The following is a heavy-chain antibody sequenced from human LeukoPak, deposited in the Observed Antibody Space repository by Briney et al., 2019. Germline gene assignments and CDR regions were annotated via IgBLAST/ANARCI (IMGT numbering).Heavy chain of an antibody. CDR3: ARVTGYRIEDYFDY. Sequence: SSQTLSLTCTVSGDSISSGDYYWSWIRQPPGKGLEWIGYIYHSGSTNYNPSLRGRATISEDMSKNQFSLKLSSVTAADTAVYYCARVTGYRIEDYFDYWGQGTLVTVSS. D-gene: IGHD6-13*01. CDR1: GDSISSGDYY. V-gene: IGHV4-61*08. J-gene: IGHJ4*02. CDR2: IYHSGST.